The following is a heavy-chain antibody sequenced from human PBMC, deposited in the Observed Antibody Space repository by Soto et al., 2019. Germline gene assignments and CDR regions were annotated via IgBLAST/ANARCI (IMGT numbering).Heavy chain of an antibody. J-gene: IGHJ4*02. CDR3: ARGPRGVYGNDY. CDR1: GFTFSNDW. Sequence: EVQLVESGGGLVQPGGSLRLSCAASGFTFSNDWMHWVRQGPGKGLVWLSRINMDGTNSNYADSVKGRFASSRDNAKNTLYLQMAGLRVEDTAVYFCARGPRGVYGNDYWGQGALVTVSS. V-gene: IGHV3-74*01. CDR2: INMDGTNS. D-gene: IGHD2-8*01.